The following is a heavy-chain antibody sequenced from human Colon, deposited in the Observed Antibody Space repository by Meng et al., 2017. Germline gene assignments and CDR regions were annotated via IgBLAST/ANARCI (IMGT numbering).Heavy chain of an antibody. CDR1: GFTFSRYW. CDR2: IKTDGVGT. D-gene: IGHD6-13*01. J-gene: IGHJ4*02. CDR3: ARGVGVEVAGTLDY. V-gene: IGHV3-74*03. Sequence: GGSLKISCAASGFTFSRYWMHWVRQAPGKGLGWVSRIKTDGVGTSYADSVKGRFTISRDNAKNTLYLQMNSLTAEDTAVYFCARGVGVEVAGTLDYWGQGTLVTVSS.